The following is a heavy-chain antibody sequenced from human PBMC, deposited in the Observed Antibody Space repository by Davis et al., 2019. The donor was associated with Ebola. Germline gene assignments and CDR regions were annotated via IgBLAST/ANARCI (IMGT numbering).Heavy chain of an antibody. J-gene: IGHJ5*02. Sequence: SVKVSCKASGYTFTSYGISWVRQAPGQGLEWMGGIIPIFGTANYAQKFQGRVTITADESTSTAYMELSSLRSEDTAVYYCANVGEVFWSGYSRFDPWGQGTLVTVSS. D-gene: IGHD3-3*01. CDR1: GYTFTSYG. CDR2: IIPIFGTA. CDR3: ANVGEVFWSGYSRFDP. V-gene: IGHV1-69*13.